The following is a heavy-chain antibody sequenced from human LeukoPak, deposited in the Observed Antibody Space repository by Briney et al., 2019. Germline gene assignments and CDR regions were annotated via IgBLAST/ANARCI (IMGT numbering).Heavy chain of an antibody. J-gene: IGHJ4*02. V-gene: IGHV3-7*01. D-gene: IGHD5-12*01. CDR3: ARDGDVDIVNAAPFDY. CDR1: GFTFSSYW. Sequence: GGSLRLSCAASGFTFSSYWMSWVRQAPGKGLEWVANIKQDGSEKYYVDSVKGRFTISRDNAKNSLYLQMNSLRAEDTAVYYCARDGDVDIVNAAPFDYWGQGTLVTVSS. CDR2: IKQDGSEK.